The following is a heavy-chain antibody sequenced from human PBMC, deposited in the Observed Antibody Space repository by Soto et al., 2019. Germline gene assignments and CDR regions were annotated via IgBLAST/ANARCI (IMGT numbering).Heavy chain of an antibody. V-gene: IGHV3-48*02. CDR1: GFTFSVHS. D-gene: IGHD3-9*01. J-gene: IGHJ6*02. CDR3: ARDYDIYYGMDV. Sequence: PVGSLRLSCAASGFTFSVHSMNWVRRAPGKGLEWVSYISSTSSARYYADSVRGRFTISRDNVKYSLYLQMNSLTDEDTAVYYCARDYDIYYGMDVCGQRTTVTVSS. CDR2: ISSTSSAR.